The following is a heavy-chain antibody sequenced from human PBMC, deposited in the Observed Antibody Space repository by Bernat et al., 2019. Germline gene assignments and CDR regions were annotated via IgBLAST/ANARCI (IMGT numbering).Heavy chain of an antibody. V-gene: IGHV3-30-3*01. CDR2: ISYDGSNK. CDR3: ARENINYDFWSGYSTYYFDY. Sequence: QVQLVESGGGVVQPGRSLRLSCVASGFTFSSYAMHWVRQAPGKGLEWVAVISYDGSNKYYADSVKGRFTISRDNSKNTLYLQMNSLRAEDTAVYYCARENINYDFWSGYSTYYFDYWGQGTLVTVSS. D-gene: IGHD3-3*01. CDR1: GFTFSSYA. J-gene: IGHJ4*02.